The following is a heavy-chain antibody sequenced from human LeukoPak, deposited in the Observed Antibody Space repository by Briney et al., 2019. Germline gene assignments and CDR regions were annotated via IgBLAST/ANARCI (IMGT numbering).Heavy chain of an antibody. Sequence: GGSLRLSCAASGFTFSSYWMSWVRQAPGKGLEWVANIKQDGSEKYYVDSVKGRFTNSRDNAKNSLYLQMNSLRAEDTAVYYCARDRGQLRYFDWLLYARWGVRPAPHWGQGTLVTVSS. CDR3: ARDRGQLRYFDWLLYARWGVRPAPH. D-gene: IGHD3-9*01. V-gene: IGHV3-7*01. CDR1: GFTFSSYW. CDR2: IKQDGSEK. J-gene: IGHJ4*02.